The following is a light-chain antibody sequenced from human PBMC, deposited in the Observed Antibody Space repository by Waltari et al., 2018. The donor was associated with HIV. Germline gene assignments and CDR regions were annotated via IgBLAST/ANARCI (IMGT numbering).Light chain of an antibody. Sequence: EIVLTQSPATLSLSPGERATLSCRASQTVAVYVAWYQQKPGQAPRLLSYEASNRATGIPARCSGSGSGTEFSLTISSLDPEDFAVYYCQQRYNWRTFGQGTKLEIK. V-gene: IGKV3-11*01. CDR2: EAS. CDR3: QQRYNWRT. CDR1: QTVAVY. J-gene: IGKJ2*01.